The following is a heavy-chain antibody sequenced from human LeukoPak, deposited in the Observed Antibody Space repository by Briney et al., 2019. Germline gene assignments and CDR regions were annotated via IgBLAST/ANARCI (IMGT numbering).Heavy chain of an antibody. CDR3: ARDRAGYKFDY. J-gene: IGHJ4*02. CDR2: MKEDGSQE. Sequence: PGGSLRLSCAASGFTFGNYWMTWVRQAPGKGLEWVANMKEDGSQEYYVDSVKGRFTISRDNAKNSLYLQMNSLRAKDTAVYYCARDRAGYKFDYWGQGTLVTVSS. D-gene: IGHD5-18*01. V-gene: IGHV3-7*01. CDR1: GFTFGNYW.